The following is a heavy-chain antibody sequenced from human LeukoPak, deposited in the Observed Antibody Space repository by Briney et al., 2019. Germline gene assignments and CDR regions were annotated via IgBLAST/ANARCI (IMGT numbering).Heavy chain of an antibody. CDR3: ARQGPAVAGTVVPHNWFDP. CDR2: IYYSGST. D-gene: IGHD6-19*01. J-gene: IGHJ5*02. Sequence: PSETLSLTCTVSGGSISSSSYYWGWIRQPPGTGLEWIGSIYYSGSTYYNPSLKSRVTISVDTSKNQFSLKLSSVTAADTAVYYCARQGPAVAGTVVPHNWFDPWGQGTLVTVSS. CDR1: GGSISSSSYY. V-gene: IGHV4-39*01.